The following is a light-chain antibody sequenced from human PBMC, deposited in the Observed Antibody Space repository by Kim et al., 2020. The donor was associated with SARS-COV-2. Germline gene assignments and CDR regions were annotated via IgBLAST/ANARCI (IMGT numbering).Light chain of an antibody. CDR2: AAY. V-gene: IGKV1-27*01. J-gene: IGKJ3*01. Sequence: ASEGDRVTITCRASQGISSYLAWYQQKPGKVPKLLIYAAYTLQSGVPSRFSGSGSGTDFTLTISSLQPEDVATYYCQKYNSVPLTFGPGTKVDIK. CDR3: QKYNSVPLT. CDR1: QGISSY.